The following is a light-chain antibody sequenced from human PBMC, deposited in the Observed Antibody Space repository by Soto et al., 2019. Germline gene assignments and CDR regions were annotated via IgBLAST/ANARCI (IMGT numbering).Light chain of an antibody. J-gene: IGKJ4*01. CDR3: QQYGSSPLT. CDR1: QSISSTY. Sequence: EIVLTQSPGTLSLSPGERATLSCRASQSISSTYLAGYQQKPGQAPRLLIYGASSRATGIPDRFSGSGSGTVFTLTISKLEPEDFAVYYCQQYGSSPLTFAGGTKVEI. V-gene: IGKV3-20*01. CDR2: GAS.